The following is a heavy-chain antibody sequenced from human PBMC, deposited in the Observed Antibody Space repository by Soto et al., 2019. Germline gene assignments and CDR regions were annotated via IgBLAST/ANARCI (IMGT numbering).Heavy chain of an antibody. CDR3: ARDTREHDILTGYYYYYGMDV. D-gene: IGHD3-9*01. Sequence: SETLSLTCAVYGGSFSGYYWTWIRQPPGTGLEWIGEINHSGSTNYNPSLKSRVTISVDTSKNQFSLKLTSVTAADTAVYYCARDTREHDILTGYYYYYGMDVWGQGTTVTVSS. CDR2: INHSGST. J-gene: IGHJ6*02. V-gene: IGHV4-34*01. CDR1: GGSFSGYY.